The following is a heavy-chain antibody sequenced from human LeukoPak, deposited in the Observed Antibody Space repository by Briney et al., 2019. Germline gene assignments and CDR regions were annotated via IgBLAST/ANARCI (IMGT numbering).Heavy chain of an antibody. CDR2: MNPNSGNT. Sequence: ASVKVSCKASGYTFTSYDINWVRQATGQGLEWMGWMNPNSGNTGYAQKFQGRVTMTRNTSISTAYMELSSLRSEDTAMYYCARSDYSNSYYYYYMDVWGKGTTVTVSS. CDR1: GYTFTSYD. D-gene: IGHD4-11*01. J-gene: IGHJ6*03. CDR3: ARSDYSNSYYYYYMDV. V-gene: IGHV1-8*01.